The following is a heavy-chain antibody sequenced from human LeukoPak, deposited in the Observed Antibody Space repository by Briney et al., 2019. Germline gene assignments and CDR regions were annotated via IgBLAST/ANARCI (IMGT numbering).Heavy chain of an antibody. CDR3: ARGSGTTSDYYYMDV. D-gene: IGHD1-7*01. Sequence: PSETLSLTCTVSGGSISSYYWSWIRQPAGKGLEWMGRIYTSGSTNYTPSLKSRVTMSVDTSKNQFSLKLSSVTAADTAVYYCARGSGTTSDYYYMDVWGKGTTVTVSS. V-gene: IGHV4-4*07. J-gene: IGHJ6*03. CDR2: IYTSGST. CDR1: GGSISSYY.